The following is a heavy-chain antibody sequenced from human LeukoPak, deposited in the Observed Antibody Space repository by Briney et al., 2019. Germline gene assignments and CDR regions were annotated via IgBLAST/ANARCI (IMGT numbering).Heavy chain of an antibody. J-gene: IGHJ5*02. V-gene: IGHV4-38-2*02. D-gene: IGHD3-10*01. CDR3: ARGDIIMVRGVRDNWFDP. CDR1: GYSISSGYY. Sequence: SETLSLTCTVSGYSISSGYYWGWIRRPPGKGLEWIGSIYHSGSTYYNPSLKSRVTISVDTSKNQFSLNLSSVTAADTAVYYCARGDIIMVRGVRDNWFDPWGQGTLVTVSS. CDR2: IYHSGST.